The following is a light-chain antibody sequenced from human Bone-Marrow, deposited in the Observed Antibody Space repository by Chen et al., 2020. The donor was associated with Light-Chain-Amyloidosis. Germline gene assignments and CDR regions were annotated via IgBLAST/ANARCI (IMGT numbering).Light chain of an antibody. CDR3: QVWDRSSDRPV. CDR1: NIGSTS. Sequence: SYVLTQPSSVSVAPGQTATIACGGNNIGSTSVHWYQQTPGQAPLLVVYDDSARPSGIPERLSGSNSGNTATLTISRDEAGDEADYYCQVWDRSSDRPVFGGGTKLTVL. V-gene: IGLV3-21*02. CDR2: DDS. J-gene: IGLJ3*02.